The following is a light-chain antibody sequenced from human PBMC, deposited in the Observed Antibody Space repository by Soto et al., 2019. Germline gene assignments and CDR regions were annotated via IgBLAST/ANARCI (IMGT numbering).Light chain of an antibody. V-gene: IGKV3-20*01. CDR1: QSISSTN. J-gene: IGKJ1*01. Sequence: EIVLTQSPGTLSLSPGERATLSCRARQSISSTNLVWYQQKPGQAPRLLIYGASSRATGIPDRFSGSGSGTDFTLTISSLDPEDFAVYFCHHCGGSQPFGQGTKVETK. CDR3: HHCGGSQP. CDR2: GAS.